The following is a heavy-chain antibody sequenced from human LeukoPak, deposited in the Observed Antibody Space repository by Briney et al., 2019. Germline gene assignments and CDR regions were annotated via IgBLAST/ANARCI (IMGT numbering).Heavy chain of an antibody. D-gene: IGHD4-11*01. CDR1: GGSISSGGYY. CDR3: ASRTYSNYGPFDP. J-gene: IGHJ5*02. Sequence: PSETLSLTCTVSGGSISSGGYYWSWIRQPPGKGLEWIGYIHHSGGTYYNPSLKSRVTISVDGSKNQFSLKLSSVTAADTAVYYCASRTYSNYGPFDPWGQGTLVTVSS. CDR2: IHHSGGT. V-gene: IGHV4-30-2*01.